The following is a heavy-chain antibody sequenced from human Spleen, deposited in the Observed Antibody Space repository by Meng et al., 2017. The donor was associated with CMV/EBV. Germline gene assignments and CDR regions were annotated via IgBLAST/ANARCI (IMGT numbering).Heavy chain of an antibody. D-gene: IGHD3-3*01. V-gene: IGHV1-18*01. CDR3: TRGKRDFWSGFIPDWFDP. CDR2: ISADNANT. CDR1: GYTFTTYG. Sequence: ASVKVSCKGSGYTFTTYGIGWVRQAPGQGLEWVGWISADNANTRYAQKLQGRVTMTTDTSTSTAYMELSSLRSEDTAVYYCTRGKRDFWSGFIPDWFDPWGQGTLVTVSS. J-gene: IGHJ5*02.